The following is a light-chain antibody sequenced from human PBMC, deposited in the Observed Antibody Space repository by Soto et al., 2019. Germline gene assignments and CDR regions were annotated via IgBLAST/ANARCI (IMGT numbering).Light chain of an antibody. CDR2: GAS. CDR1: QSVSSSN. J-gene: IGKJ1*01. V-gene: IGKV3-20*01. CDR3: QHYGSSPWT. Sequence: EIVLPQSPGTLSLSPGERATLSCRASQSVSSSNLAWYQQKRGQSPRLLIYGASSRATGIPDRFSGSGSGPDFTLTISRLEPEDFAVYFCQHYGSSPWTFGQGTKVDVK.